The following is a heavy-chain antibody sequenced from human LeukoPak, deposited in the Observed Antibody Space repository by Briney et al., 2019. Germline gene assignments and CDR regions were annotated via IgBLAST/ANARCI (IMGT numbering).Heavy chain of an antibody. CDR3: ARGGSIFGVVIRRNWFDP. V-gene: IGHV4-34*01. CDR2: INHSGST. Sequence: SETLSLTCAVYGGSFSGYYWSWIRQPPGKGLEWIGEINHSGSTNYNPSLKSRVTISVDTSKNQFSLKLSSVTAADTAVYCCARGGSIFGVVIRRNWFDPWGQGTLVTVSS. D-gene: IGHD3-3*01. CDR1: GGSFSGYY. J-gene: IGHJ5*02.